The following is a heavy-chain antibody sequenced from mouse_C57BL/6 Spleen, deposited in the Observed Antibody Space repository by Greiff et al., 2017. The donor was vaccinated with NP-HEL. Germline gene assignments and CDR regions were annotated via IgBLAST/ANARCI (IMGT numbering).Heavy chain of an antibody. D-gene: IGHD1-1*01. CDR3: ARRGGSSYWYFDV. V-gene: IGHV1-18*01. CDR1: GYTFTDYN. J-gene: IGHJ1*03. Sequence: EVKLQQSGPELVKPGASVKIPCKASGYTFTDYNMDWVKQSHGKSLEWIGDINPNNGGTIYNQKFKGKATLTVDKSSSTAYMELRSLTSEDTAVYYCARRGGSSYWYFDVWGTGTTVTVSS. CDR2: INPNNGGT.